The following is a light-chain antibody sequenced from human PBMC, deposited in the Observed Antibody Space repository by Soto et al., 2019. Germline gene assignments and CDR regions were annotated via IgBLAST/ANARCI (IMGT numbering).Light chain of an antibody. CDR2: GSS. CDR1: QSVNNNY. V-gene: IGKV3-20*01. CDR3: QQYGSSPPYT. J-gene: IGKJ2*01. Sequence: EVVLTQSPGTLSLSPGERATLSCRASQSVNNNYVAWYQQKPGQAPRLLIFGSSDRATGIPDRFSGSGSGTDFTRTISRLEPEEFAVYYCQQYGSSPPYTFGQGTKLEIK.